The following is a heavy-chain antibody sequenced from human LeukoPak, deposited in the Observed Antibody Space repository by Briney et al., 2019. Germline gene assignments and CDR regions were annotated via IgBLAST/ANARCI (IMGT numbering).Heavy chain of an antibody. CDR1: GYTFTSYY. CDR3: ARGEALWFGELSSGMDV. Sequence: ASVKVSCKASGYTFTSYYMHWVRRAPGQRLEWMGWINAGNGNTKYSQKFQGRVTMTRDTSTSTVYMELSSLRSEDTAVYYCARGEALWFGELSSGMDVWGQGTTVTVSS. D-gene: IGHD3-10*01. CDR2: INAGNGNT. J-gene: IGHJ6*02. V-gene: IGHV1-3*01.